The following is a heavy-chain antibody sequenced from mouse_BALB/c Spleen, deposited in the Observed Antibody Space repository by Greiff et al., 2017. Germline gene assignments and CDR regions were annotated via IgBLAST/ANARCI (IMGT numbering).Heavy chain of an antibody. V-gene: IGHV5-12-2*01. CDR3: ARQDGNYFYWYFDV. CDR1: GFTFSSYT. Sequence: DVKLVESGGGLVQPGGSLKLSCAASGFTFSSYTMSWVRQTPEKRLEWVAYISNGGGSTYYPDTVKGRFTISRDNAKNTLYLQMSSLKSEDTAMYYCARQDGNYFYWYFDVWGAGTTVTVSS. J-gene: IGHJ1*01. D-gene: IGHD2-1*01. CDR2: ISNGGGST.